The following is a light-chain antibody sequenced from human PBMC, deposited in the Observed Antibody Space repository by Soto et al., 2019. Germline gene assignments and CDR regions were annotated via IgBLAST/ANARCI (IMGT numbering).Light chain of an antibody. CDR1: SSDVGGYKY. J-gene: IGLJ1*01. CDR2: EVS. V-gene: IGLV2-14*01. CDR3: SSYTSSSTLV. Sequence: QSALTQPASVSGSPGQSITISCTGTSSDVGGYKYVSWYQQHPGKAPKLTIYEVSNRPSGVSNRFSGSKSGNTASLTISGLQAEDEADYYCSSYTSSSTLVFGTGTKVTVL.